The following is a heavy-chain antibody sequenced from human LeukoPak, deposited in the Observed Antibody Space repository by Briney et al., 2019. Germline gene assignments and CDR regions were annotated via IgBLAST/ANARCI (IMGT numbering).Heavy chain of an antibody. V-gene: IGHV1-69*04. Sequence: SVKVSCKASGGTFASFAISWVRQAPGQGLEWMGRITPTLGISNYAQKFQGRVTITADKSTSTASMELSSLRSDDTAIYYCARSPHRSGAFDVWGQGTMVTVSS. CDR1: GGTFASFA. J-gene: IGHJ3*01. D-gene: IGHD6-25*01. CDR2: ITPTLGIS. CDR3: ARSPHRSGAFDV.